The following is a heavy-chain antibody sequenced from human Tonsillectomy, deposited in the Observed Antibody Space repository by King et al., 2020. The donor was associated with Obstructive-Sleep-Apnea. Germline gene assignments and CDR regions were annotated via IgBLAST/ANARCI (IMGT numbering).Heavy chain of an antibody. D-gene: IGHD3-10*01. V-gene: IGHV4-59*01. Sequence: VQLQESGPGLVKPSETLSLTCTVSGGSISTYYWSWLRQPPGKGLEWIGYIYYTGSTNYTPSLKRRVSISVDTSKNQFSLKLSSVTAADTAVYYCARAPYGSGIIDSFDPWGQGTLVTVSP. CDR3: ARAPYGSGIIDSFDP. J-gene: IGHJ5*02. CDR2: IYYTGST. CDR1: GGSISTYY.